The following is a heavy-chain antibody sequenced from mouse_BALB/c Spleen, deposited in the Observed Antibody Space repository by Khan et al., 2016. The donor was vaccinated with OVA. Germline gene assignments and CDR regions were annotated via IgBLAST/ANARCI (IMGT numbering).Heavy chain of an antibody. V-gene: IGHV3-2*02. Sequence: EVQLVESGPGLVKPSQSLSLTCTVTGYSITSDYAWNWIRQFPGNKLEWMGYISYSGSTSYNPSLKSRISITRDTSKNQFFLQLNLVTTEDTATYDCARSGYYRYDTFAYWGQGTLVTVSA. D-gene: IGHD2-14*01. CDR1: GYSITSDYA. CDR2: ISYSGST. CDR3: ARSGYYRYDTFAY. J-gene: IGHJ3*01.